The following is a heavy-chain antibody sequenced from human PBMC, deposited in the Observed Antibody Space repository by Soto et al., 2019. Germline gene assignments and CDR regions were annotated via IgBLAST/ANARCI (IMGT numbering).Heavy chain of an antibody. V-gene: IGHV1-18*01. CDR1: GYTFTSYG. CDR3: ARRYSSGDYYYYYGMDV. Sequence: ASVKVSCKASGYTFTSYGISWVRQAPGQGLEWMGWISAYNGNTNYAQKLQGRVTMTTDTSTSTAYMELRSLRSDDTAVYYCARRYSSGDYYYYYGMDVWGQGTTVTVYS. J-gene: IGHJ6*02. CDR2: ISAYNGNT. D-gene: IGHD5-18*01.